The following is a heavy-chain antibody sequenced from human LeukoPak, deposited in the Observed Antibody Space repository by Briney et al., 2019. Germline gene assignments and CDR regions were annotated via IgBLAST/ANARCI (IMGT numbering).Heavy chain of an antibody. CDR2: ITSSSSDI. CDR3: ARDYYASGSYFGNFDY. J-gene: IGHJ4*02. V-gene: IGHV3-21*01. Sequence: GGSLRLSCAVSGFTFSLYSMNWVRQAPGKGLEWVSSITSSSSDINYADSVKGRFTISRDNAKNSMYLQMNSLRAEDTAVCYCARDYYASGSYFGNFDYWGQGTLSPSPQ. D-gene: IGHD3-10*01. CDR1: GFTFSLYS.